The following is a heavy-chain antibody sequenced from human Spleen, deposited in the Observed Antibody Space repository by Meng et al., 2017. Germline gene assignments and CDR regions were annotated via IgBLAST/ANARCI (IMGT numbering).Heavy chain of an antibody. J-gene: IGHJ4*02. D-gene: IGHD3-10*01. CDR1: GFSLSTSGVV. CDR2: IYWDDDK. CDR3: AHSPYASGVRRDFDY. V-gene: IGHV2-5*02. Sequence: QITLKESGPTLVKPTQTLTLTCTFSGFSLSTSGVVVGWIRQPPGKALEWLALIYWDDDKRYSPSLKGRLTITRDTSKNQVVLTMTNMDPVDTATYYCAHSPYASGVRRDFDYWGQGTLVTVSS.